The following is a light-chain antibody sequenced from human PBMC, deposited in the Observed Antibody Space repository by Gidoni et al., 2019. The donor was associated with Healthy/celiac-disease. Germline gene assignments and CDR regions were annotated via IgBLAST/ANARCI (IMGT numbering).Light chain of an antibody. CDR2: GAS. CDR3: QQYGSSFT. V-gene: IGKV3-20*01. Sequence: ENVLTQTPPTLSLSPGERATLSCRASQSVSSSYFAWYQQKPGQAPRLLIYGASTRATGIPDRFSGSGSGTDFTLTISRLEPEDFAVYYCQQYGSSFTFGPGTKVEIK. CDR1: QSVSSSY. J-gene: IGKJ3*01.